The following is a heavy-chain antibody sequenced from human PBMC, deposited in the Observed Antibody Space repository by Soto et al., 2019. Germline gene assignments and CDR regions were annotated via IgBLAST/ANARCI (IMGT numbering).Heavy chain of an antibody. D-gene: IGHD6-19*01. V-gene: IGHV4-31*03. Sequence: TLSLTGTVSGGSISSGGYYWSLIRQHPGKGLECIVYINDNDSTYYTPSLKSRVTMSVDMSRNQFSLKLSSVTAADTAVYYCARHHMAATDMYFDYWGQGTLVTVSS. CDR2: INDNDST. CDR1: GGSISSGGYY. CDR3: ARHHMAATDMYFDY. J-gene: IGHJ4*02.